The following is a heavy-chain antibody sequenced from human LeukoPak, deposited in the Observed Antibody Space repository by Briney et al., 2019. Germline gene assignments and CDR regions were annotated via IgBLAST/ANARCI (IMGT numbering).Heavy chain of an antibody. D-gene: IGHD4-17*01. CDR2: INPDSGGT. Sequence: GASVKVSCKASGYTFTAYYLHWVRQAPGQGLEWMGRINPDSGGTNYAQKFQDRVTMTRDTSISTVYMELSRLRSDDTAVYYCTRMFDYGDLIPFDYWGQGSLVTVSS. CDR3: TRMFDYGDLIPFDY. J-gene: IGHJ4*02. V-gene: IGHV1-2*02. CDR1: GYTFTAYY.